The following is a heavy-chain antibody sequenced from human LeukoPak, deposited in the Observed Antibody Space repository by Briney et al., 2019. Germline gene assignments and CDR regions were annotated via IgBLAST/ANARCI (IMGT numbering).Heavy chain of an antibody. D-gene: IGHD3-10*01. CDR2: ISSDGSKI. CDR1: GFIFSNYA. J-gene: IGHJ4*02. CDR3: ARDLPYYYGSGGDY. V-gene: IGHV3-30*04. Sequence: GRSLRLSCAASGFIFSNYAMHWVRQAPGKGLEWVALISSDGSKIYYADSVKGRFTISKDNSRNTLYLQMNSLRAEDTAVYYCARDLPYYYGSGGDYWGQGTLVTVSS.